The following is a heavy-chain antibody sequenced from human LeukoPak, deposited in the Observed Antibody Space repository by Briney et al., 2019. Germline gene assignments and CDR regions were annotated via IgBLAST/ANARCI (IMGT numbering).Heavy chain of an antibody. V-gene: IGHV4-39*07. J-gene: IGHJ4*02. CDR2: IYYSGST. CDR3: ARNNWNDDGLGYFDY. D-gene: IGHD1-20*01. CDR1: GGSISSSSYY. Sequence: PSETLSLTCTVSGGSISSSSYYWGWIRQPPGKGLEWIGSIYYSGSTYYNPSLKSRVTISVDTSKNQFSLKLSSVTAADTAVYYCARNNWNDDGLGYFDYWGQGTLVTVSS.